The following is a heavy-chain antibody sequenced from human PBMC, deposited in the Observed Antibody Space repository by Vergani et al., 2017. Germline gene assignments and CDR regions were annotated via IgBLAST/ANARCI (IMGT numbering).Heavy chain of an antibody. J-gene: IGHJ5*02. V-gene: IGHV2-5*01. Sequence: QITLKESGPTLVKPTQTLTLTCTFSGFSLSTSGVGVGWIRQPPGKALEWLALIYWNDDKRYSPSLKSRLTITKDTSKNQVVLTMTNMDPVDTATYYCARLILDIVVVPAAMGGGWFDPWGQGTLVTVSS. CDR2: IYWNDDK. CDR1: GFSLSTSGVG. CDR3: ARLILDIVVVPAAMGGGWFDP. D-gene: IGHD2-2*03.